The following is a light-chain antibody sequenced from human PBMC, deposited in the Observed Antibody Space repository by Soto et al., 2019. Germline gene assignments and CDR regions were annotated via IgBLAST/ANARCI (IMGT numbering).Light chain of an antibody. J-gene: IGLJ3*02. CDR2: GNN. Sequence: QAVVTQPPSVSGAPGQRVTISCTGSSSNIGAGYDVHWYQQLPVTAPKLLIYGNNNRPSGVPDRFSGSKSGTSASLAITGLQAEDEADYYCQSYDSSMSGSVFGGGTKLTVL. V-gene: IGLV1-40*01. CDR1: SSNIGAGYD. CDR3: QSYDSSMSGSV.